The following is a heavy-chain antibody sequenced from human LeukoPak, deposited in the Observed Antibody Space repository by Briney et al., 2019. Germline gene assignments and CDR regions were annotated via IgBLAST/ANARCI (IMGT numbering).Heavy chain of an antibody. CDR1: GGSISSYY. V-gene: IGHV4-59*08. Sequence: KPSETLSLTCTVSGGSISSYYWSWIRQPPGKGLEWIGYIYYSGSTNYNPSLKCRVTISVDTSKNQFSLKLSSVTAADTAVYYCARHSSGYYWYFDLWGRGTLVTVSS. CDR2: IYYSGST. J-gene: IGHJ2*01. D-gene: IGHD3-22*01. CDR3: ARHSSGYYWYFDL.